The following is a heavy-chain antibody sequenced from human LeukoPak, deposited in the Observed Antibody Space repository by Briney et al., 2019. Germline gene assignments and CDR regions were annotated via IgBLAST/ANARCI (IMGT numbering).Heavy chain of an antibody. CDR2: IYYSGST. Sequence: SETLSLTCTVSGGSISSYYWSWIRQPPGRGLEWIGYIYYSGSTNYNPSLKSRVTISVDTSKNQFSLRLSSVTAADTAVYYCAREERGSSYGWAFDIWGQGTMFTVSS. CDR3: AREERGSSYGWAFDI. CDR1: GGSISSYY. J-gene: IGHJ3*02. V-gene: IGHV4-59*01. D-gene: IGHD5-18*01.